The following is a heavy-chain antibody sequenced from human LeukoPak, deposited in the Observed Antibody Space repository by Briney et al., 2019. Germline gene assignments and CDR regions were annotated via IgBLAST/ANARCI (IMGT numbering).Heavy chain of an antibody. CDR1: GGSISSGGYD. V-gene: IGHV4-31*03. CDR3: ARGRGATYYYDSSGFLLASELDY. Sequence: PSETLSLTCTVSGGSISSGGYDWSWIRQQPGKGLEWIGYIYYSGSTYYNPSLKSRVTISVDTSKNQFSLKLSSVTAADTAVYYCARGRGATYYYDSSGFLLASELDYWGQGTLVTVSS. D-gene: IGHD3-22*01. CDR2: IYYSGST. J-gene: IGHJ4*02.